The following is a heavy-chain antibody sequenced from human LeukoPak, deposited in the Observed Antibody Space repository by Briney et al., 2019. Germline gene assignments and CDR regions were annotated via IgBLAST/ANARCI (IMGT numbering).Heavy chain of an antibody. Sequence: GGSLRLSCAASGFTFSSYGMHWVRQAPGKGLEWVAVISYDGSNKYYADSVKGRFTISRDNSKNTLYLQMNSLRAEDTAVYYCAKDWDYYGSGSYYNANPYFDHWGQGTLVTVSS. V-gene: IGHV3-30*18. CDR3: AKDWDYYGSGSYYNANPYFDH. CDR2: ISYDGSNK. J-gene: IGHJ4*02. D-gene: IGHD3-10*01. CDR1: GFTFSSYG.